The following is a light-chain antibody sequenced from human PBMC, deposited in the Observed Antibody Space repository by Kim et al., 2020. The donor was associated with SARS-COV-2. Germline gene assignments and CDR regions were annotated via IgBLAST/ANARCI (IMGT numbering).Light chain of an antibody. V-gene: IGKV1-27*01. J-gene: IGKJ1*01. Sequence: ASVGNRVTITGRASQGLSSNVAWYQQKPGKVPNLLIYDASALQSGVPSRFRGTGSGTDFTLTISSLQPEDVATYYCQKCSGAPWTFGQGTKVDIK. CDR1: QGLSSN. CDR2: DAS. CDR3: QKCSGAPWT.